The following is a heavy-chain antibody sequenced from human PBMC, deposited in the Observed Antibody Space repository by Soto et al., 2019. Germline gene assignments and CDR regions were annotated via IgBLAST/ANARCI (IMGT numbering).Heavy chain of an antibody. CDR3: ARILVQDYYDSRGGAFDI. CDR2: INSDGSST. Sequence: WWSLRLSCSASGFTFSSYWMHWFRQAPGKGLVWVSRINSDGSSTSYADSVKGRFTISRDNAKNTLYLQMNSLRAEDTAVYYCARILVQDYYDSRGGAFDIWGQGTMVTVSS. V-gene: IGHV3-74*01. CDR1: GFTFSSYW. J-gene: IGHJ3*02. D-gene: IGHD3-22*01.